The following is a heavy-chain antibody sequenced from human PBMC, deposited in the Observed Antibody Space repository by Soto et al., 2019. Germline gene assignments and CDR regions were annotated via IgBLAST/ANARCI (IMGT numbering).Heavy chain of an antibody. Sequence: GESLKISCKGSGYSFTSYWIGWVRQMPGKGLEWMGIIYPGDSDTRYSPSFQGQVTISADKSISTAYLQWSSLKASDTAMYYCASQTTAMALTFDPWGQGTLVTVSS. D-gene: IGHD5-18*01. CDR1: GYSFTSYW. J-gene: IGHJ5*02. V-gene: IGHV5-51*01. CDR2: IYPGDSDT. CDR3: ASQTTAMALTFDP.